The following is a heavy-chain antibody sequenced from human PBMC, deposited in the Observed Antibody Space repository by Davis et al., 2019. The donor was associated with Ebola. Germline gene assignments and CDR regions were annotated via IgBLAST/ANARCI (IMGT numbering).Heavy chain of an antibody. Sequence: SETLSLTCSVSGASIKSLYWSWIRQPPGKGLEWLGYVHYAGSSRYNPSLKSRVTISLDTSKNQFSLKLSSVTAADTAVYYCAKDGTVFDDYPIYYYYYGMDVWGKGTTVTVSS. CDR1: GASIKSLY. J-gene: IGHJ6*04. CDR2: VHYAGSS. CDR3: AKDGTVFDDYPIYYYYYGMDV. V-gene: IGHV4-59*11. D-gene: IGHD3-9*01.